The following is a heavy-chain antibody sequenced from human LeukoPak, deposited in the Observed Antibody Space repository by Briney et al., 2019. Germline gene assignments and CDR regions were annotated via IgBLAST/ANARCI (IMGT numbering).Heavy chain of an antibody. Sequence: KPSETLSLTCTVSGGSISSYYWSWIRQPPGKGLEWIGYIFYSGSTNYNPPLKSRVTISVDTSKNQFSLKLSSVTAADTAVYYCAKVGGRPYGSGSYGAFDIWGQGTMVTVSS. CDR3: AKVGGRPYGSGSYGAFDI. J-gene: IGHJ3*02. CDR1: GGSISSYY. CDR2: IFYSGST. D-gene: IGHD3-10*01. V-gene: IGHV4-59*01.